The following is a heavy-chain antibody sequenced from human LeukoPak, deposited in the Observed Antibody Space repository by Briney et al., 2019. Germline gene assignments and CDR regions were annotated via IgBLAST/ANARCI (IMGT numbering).Heavy chain of an antibody. CDR2: IYNDGST. V-gene: IGHV3-53*05. CDR1: GFAVSRNY. Sequence: GGSLRLSCAASGFAVSRNYMTWVRQAPGKGLEWVSVIYNDGSTFYADSVKGRFTISRDNAKNTVYLQMNSLRAEDTAVYYCAKDDRGNEAPFDYWGQGTLVTVSS. J-gene: IGHJ4*02. CDR3: AKDDRGNEAPFDY.